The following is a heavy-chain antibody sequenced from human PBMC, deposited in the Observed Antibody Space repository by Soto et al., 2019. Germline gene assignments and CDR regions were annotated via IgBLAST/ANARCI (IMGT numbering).Heavy chain of an antibody. D-gene: IGHD3-3*01. V-gene: IGHV3-30*18. J-gene: IGHJ4*02. Sequence: QVQLVESGGGVVQPGRSLRLSCAASGFTFSSYGMHWVRQAPGKGLEWVAVISYDGSNKYYADSVKCRFTISRDNSKNTLYLQMNRLRAEDTAVYYCAKLFYDFWSGSPGRFDYWGQGTLVTVSS. CDR3: AKLFYDFWSGSPGRFDY. CDR2: ISYDGSNK. CDR1: GFTFSSYG.